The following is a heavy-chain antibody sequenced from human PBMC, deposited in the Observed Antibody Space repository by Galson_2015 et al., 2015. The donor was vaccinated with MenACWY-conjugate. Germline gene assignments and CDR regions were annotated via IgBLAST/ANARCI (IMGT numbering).Heavy chain of an antibody. Sequence: SLRLSCAASGFTFSSYAMSWVRQAPGKGLEWVSAISGSGGSTYYADSVKGRFTISRDNSKNTLYLQMNSLRAEDTAVYYCAKAVGDPYYYDSSGPPGAFDIWGQGTMVTVSS. V-gene: IGHV3-23*01. CDR2: ISGSGGST. CDR1: GFTFSSYA. CDR3: AKAVGDPYYYDSSGPPGAFDI. D-gene: IGHD3-22*01. J-gene: IGHJ3*02.